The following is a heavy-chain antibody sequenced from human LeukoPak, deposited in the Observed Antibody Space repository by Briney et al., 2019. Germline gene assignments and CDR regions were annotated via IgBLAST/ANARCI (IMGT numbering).Heavy chain of an antibody. CDR3: AKCGGGGCYSYGMDV. CDR2: ISGSGGST. V-gene: IGHV3-23*01. CDR1: GFTFSSYA. Sequence: PGGSLRLSCAASGFTFSSYAMSWVRQAPGKGLEWVSAISGSGGSTFYADSVKGRFTISRDNSKNTLYLQMNGLRAEDTAVYYCAKCGGGGCYSYGMDVWGQGTTVTVSS. J-gene: IGHJ6*02. D-gene: IGHD2-21*02.